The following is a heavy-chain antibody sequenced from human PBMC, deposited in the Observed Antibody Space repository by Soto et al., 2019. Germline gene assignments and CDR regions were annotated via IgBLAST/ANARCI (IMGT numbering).Heavy chain of an antibody. CDR3: AKYRRTVAEGYTLDY. D-gene: IGHD2-15*01. V-gene: IGHV4-59*01. CDR1: GDSIYNSY. CDR2: IYYTGTT. Sequence: SETLSLTCAVSGDSIYNSYWSWIRQPPGKTLEWIGNIYYTGTTTYNPSLESRVNMSVDTSRNQFSLKLNSVDAADTAVYFCAKYRRTVAEGYTLDYWGRGTLVTVSS. J-gene: IGHJ4*02.